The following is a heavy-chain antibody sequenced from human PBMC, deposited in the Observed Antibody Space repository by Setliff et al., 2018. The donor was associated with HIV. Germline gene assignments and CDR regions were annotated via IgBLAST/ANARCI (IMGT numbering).Heavy chain of an antibody. D-gene: IGHD3-9*01. J-gene: IGHJ4*02. V-gene: IGHV4-39*07. CDR1: GGSISSNSYY. Sequence: LSLTCTVSGGSISSNSYYWGWIRQPPGKGLEWIGSIYHSGRTYYNPSLKSRVTISVDTSKNQFSLKLTSVTAADTAVYYCARDQPQDYDSLTGYYTSRYFDYWGRGTLVTVSS. CDR2: IYHSGRT. CDR3: ARDQPQDYDSLTGYYTSRYFDY.